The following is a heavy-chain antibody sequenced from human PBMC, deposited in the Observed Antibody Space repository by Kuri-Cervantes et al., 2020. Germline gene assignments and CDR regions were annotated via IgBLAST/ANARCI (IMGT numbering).Heavy chain of an antibody. CDR2: INHSGST. D-gene: IGHD5-18*01. CDR3: ARGYSYGWRWFDP. Sequence: ESLKISCTVSGGSISSYYWSWIRQPPGKGLEWSGEINHSGSTNYNPSLKSRVTISVDTSKNQFSLKLTSVTAADTAVYYCARGYSYGWRWFDPWGQGTLVTVSS. CDR1: GGSISSYY. J-gene: IGHJ5*02. V-gene: IGHV4-34*01.